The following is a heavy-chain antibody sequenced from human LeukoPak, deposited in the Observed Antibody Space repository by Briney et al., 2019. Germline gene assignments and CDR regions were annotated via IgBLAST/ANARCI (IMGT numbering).Heavy chain of an antibody. V-gene: IGHV3-74*01. J-gene: IGHJ4*02. Sequence: PGGSLRLSCAASGFTFSSYWMHWVRQAPGKGLVWVSRINSDGSSTSYADSVKGRFTISRDNAKNTLYLQMNSLRAEDTAVYYCARDLGYCSGGTCFPSGPADYWGQGTLVTVSS. CDR1: GFTFSSYW. CDR2: INSDGSST. D-gene: IGHD2-15*01. CDR3: ARDLGYCSGGTCFPSGPADY.